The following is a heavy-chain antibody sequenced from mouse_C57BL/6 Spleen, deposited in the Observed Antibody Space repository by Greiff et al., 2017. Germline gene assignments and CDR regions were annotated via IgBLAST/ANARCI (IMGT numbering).Heavy chain of an antibody. CDR1: GYSFTGYY. Sequence: VQLQQSGPELVKPGASVKISCKASGYSFTGYYMNWVKQSPEKSLEWIGEINPSTGGTTYNQKFKAKATLTVDKSSSTAYMQLKSLTSEDSAVYYCARHPGSSYDYYAMDYWGQGTSVTVPS. CDR2: INPSTGGT. J-gene: IGHJ4*01. D-gene: IGHD1-1*01. V-gene: IGHV1-42*01. CDR3: ARHPGSSYDYYAMDY.